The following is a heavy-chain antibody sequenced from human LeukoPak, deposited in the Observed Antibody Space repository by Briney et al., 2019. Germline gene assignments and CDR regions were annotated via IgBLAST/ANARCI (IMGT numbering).Heavy chain of an antibody. CDR1: GGSISSYY. Sequence: SETLSLTCTVSGGSISSYYWSWIRQPPGKGLEWIRYIYYSGSTNYNPSLKSRVTISVDTSKNQFSLKLSSVTAADTAVYYCAREGVTWIQLWKGGAFDIWGQGTMVTVSS. CDR2: IYYSGST. V-gene: IGHV4-59*01. CDR3: AREGVTWIQLWKGGAFDI. J-gene: IGHJ3*02. D-gene: IGHD5-18*01.